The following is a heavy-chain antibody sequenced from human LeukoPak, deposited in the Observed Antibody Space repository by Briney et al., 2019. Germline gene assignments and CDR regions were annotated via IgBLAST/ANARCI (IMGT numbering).Heavy chain of an antibody. V-gene: IGHV3-23*01. CDR2: ISGSGGST. D-gene: IGHD2-2*02. CDR1: GFTFSSYA. J-gene: IGHJ4*02. Sequence: GGSLRLSCAASGFTFSSYAMSWVRQAPGKGLEWVSAISGSGGSTYYADSVKGRFTISRDNSKNTLYLQMNSLRAEDTAVYYCAKVLDCSSTSCYMGVDYWVQGTLVTVSS. CDR3: AKVLDCSSTSCYMGVDY.